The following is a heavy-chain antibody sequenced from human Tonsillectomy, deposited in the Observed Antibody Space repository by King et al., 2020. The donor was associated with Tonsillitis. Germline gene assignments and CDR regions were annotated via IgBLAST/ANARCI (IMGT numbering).Heavy chain of an antibody. CDR3: AKALRISGNYYFDY. Sequence: EVQLVESGGGLVQPGGSLRLSCAASGFTVSHNYMTWVRRAPGKGLEWVSVIYSDGTTYYADSVEGRFTISRHNSYNTLYLQMDSLRTEDTAIYYCAKALRISGNYYFDYWGQGTLVSVSS. V-gene: IGHV3-53*04. J-gene: IGHJ4*02. D-gene: IGHD3-3*01. CDR1: GFTVSHNY. CDR2: IYSDGTT.